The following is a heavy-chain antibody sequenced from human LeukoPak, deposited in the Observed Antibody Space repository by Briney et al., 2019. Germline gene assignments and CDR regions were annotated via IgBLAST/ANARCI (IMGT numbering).Heavy chain of an antibody. CDR1: GFTFSSYG. J-gene: IGHJ4*02. D-gene: IGHD4-17*01. CDR3: AKDDPYGEPFDY. Sequence: AGSLRLSCAASGFTFSSYGMHWVRQAPGKGLEWVAFIRYDGSNKYYADSVKGRFTISRDNSKNTLYLQMNSLRAEDTAVYYCAKDDPYGEPFDYWGQGTLVTVSS. V-gene: IGHV3-30*02. CDR2: IRYDGSNK.